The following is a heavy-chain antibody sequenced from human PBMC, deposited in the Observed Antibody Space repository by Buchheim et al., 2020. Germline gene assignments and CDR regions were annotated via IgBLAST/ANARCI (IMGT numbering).Heavy chain of an antibody. D-gene: IGHD6-13*01. J-gene: IGHJ4*02. Sequence: QVQLVESGGGVVQPGRSLRLSCAASGFTFSSYAMHWVRQAPGKGLEWVAVISYDGSNKYYADSVKGRFTISRDNSKNTLYLQMNSLRAEDTAVYYCARVSSSSWYWKPFDYWGQGTL. CDR1: GFTFSSYA. CDR3: ARVSSSSWYWKPFDY. V-gene: IGHV3-30-3*01. CDR2: ISYDGSNK.